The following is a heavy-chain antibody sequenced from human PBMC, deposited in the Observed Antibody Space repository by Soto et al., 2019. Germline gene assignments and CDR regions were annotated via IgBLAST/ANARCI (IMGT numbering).Heavy chain of an antibody. J-gene: IGHJ5*02. V-gene: IGHV1-8*01. CDR1: GYTFTSYD. CDR3: ARGGPSGGSCYWFDP. Sequence: ASVEVSCKXSGYTFTSYDINWVRQATGQGLEWMGWMNPNSGNTGYAQKFQGRVTMTRNTSISTAYMELSSLRSEDTAVYYCARGGPSGGSCYWFDPWGQGTLVTVSS. CDR2: MNPNSGNT. D-gene: IGHD2-15*01.